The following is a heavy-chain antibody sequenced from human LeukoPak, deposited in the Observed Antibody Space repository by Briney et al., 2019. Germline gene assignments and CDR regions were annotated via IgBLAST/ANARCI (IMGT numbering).Heavy chain of an antibody. Sequence: GGSLRLSCAASGFTFSSYWMSWVRQAPGKGLEWVSVIYSGGSTYYADSVKGRFTISRDNSKNTLYLQMNSLRAEDTAVYYCARQRRGYSGYDLGMEFDYWGQGTLVTVPS. CDR3: ARQRRGYSGYDLGMEFDY. V-gene: IGHV3-53*01. D-gene: IGHD5-12*01. CDR1: GFTFSSYW. CDR2: IYSGGST. J-gene: IGHJ4*02.